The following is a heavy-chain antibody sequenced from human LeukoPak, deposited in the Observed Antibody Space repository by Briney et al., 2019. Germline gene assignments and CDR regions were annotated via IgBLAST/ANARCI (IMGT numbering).Heavy chain of an antibody. CDR3: AREVQPHCSTTSCSGNY. CDR2: ISPIFGPP. J-gene: IGHJ4*02. Sequence: ASVKVSCKASGGTFSSYAVGWVRQAPGQGLEWMGRISPIFGPPTYAQEFQGRITIITDQSTNMAYMELSSLRSEDTAVYYCAREVQPHCSTTSCSGNYWGQGTLVTVSS. CDR1: GGTFSSYA. V-gene: IGHV1-69*05. D-gene: IGHD2-2*01.